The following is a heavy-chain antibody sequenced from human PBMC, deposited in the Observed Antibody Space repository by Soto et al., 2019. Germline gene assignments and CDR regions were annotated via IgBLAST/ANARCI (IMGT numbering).Heavy chain of an antibody. CDR3: AREAQTAEYFQH. CDR2: IIPIFGTA. CDR1: GGTFSSYA. J-gene: IGHJ1*01. V-gene: IGHV1-69*01. Sequence: QVQLVQSGAEVKKPGSSVKVSCKASGGTFSSYAISRVRQAPGQGLEWMGGIIPIFGTANYAQNFQGRVTITADESTVTAYMELSSLRSEDTAVYYCAREAQTAEYFQHWGQGTLVTVSS.